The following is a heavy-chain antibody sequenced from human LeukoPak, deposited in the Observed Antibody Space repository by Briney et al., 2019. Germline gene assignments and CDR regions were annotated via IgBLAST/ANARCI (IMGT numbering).Heavy chain of an antibody. J-gene: IGHJ4*02. CDR1: GGSISSYY. D-gene: IGHD1-26*01. CDR3: ARVGSRYYFDY. V-gene: IGHV4-59*01. Sequence: SETLSLTCTVSGGSISSYYWSWIRQPPGKGLEWIGYIYYSGSTNYNPSLKSRVTISVGTSKNQFSLKLSSVTAADTAVYYCARVGSRYYFDYWGQGTLVTVSS. CDR2: IYYSGST.